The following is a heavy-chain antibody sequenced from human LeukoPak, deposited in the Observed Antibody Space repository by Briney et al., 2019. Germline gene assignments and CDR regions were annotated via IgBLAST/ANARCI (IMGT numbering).Heavy chain of an antibody. CDR3: ARAARLLDY. Sequence: PGGSLRLSCAASGFTFSSYWMSWVRQAPGKGLEWVANIKQDGSDKNYVDSVKGRFTISRDNANNSLYLQMNSLRAEDTAVYYCARAARLLDYWGQGTLVTVSS. J-gene: IGHJ4*02. CDR1: GFTFSSYW. V-gene: IGHV3-7*01. CDR2: IKQDGSDK. D-gene: IGHD4-11*01.